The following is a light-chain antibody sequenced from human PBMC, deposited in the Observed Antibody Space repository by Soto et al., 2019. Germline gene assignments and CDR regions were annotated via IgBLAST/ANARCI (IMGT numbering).Light chain of an antibody. Sequence: QSVLTQPRSVSGSPGQSVTISCTGTSSDVGGYNYVSWYQQHPGEAPKLMIYDVSKRPSGVPDRFSGSKSGNTASLTISGLQAEDEADYYCCSYAGNSYVFGTGTKVPS. J-gene: IGLJ1*01. CDR1: SSDVGGYNY. CDR2: DVS. CDR3: CSYAGNSYV. V-gene: IGLV2-11*01.